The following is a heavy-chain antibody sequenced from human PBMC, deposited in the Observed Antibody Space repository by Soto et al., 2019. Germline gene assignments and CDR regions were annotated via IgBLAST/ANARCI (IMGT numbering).Heavy chain of an antibody. CDR3: AKSLLFVDHAYMDV. V-gene: IGHV1-69*02. CDR2: IIPLKGRA. J-gene: IGHJ6*03. CDR1: GGSFTSYT. Sequence: QVQLVQSGAEVKKPGSSVKVSCEASGGSFTSYTFTWVRQAPGQGLEWMGRIIPLKGRADYALKLQDRVTITADRSTKTVCMELRGLRPEDTAIYYCAKSLLFVDHAYMDVWGKGTTVTVSS. D-gene: IGHD2-21*01.